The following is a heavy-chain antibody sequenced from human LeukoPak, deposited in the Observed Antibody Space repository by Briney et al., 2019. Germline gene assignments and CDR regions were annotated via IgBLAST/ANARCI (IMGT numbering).Heavy chain of an antibody. CDR1: GGSISSSSYY. V-gene: IGHV4-39*07. Sequence: SETLSLTCTVSGGSISSSSYYWGWIRQPPGKGLEWIGSIYYSGSTYYNPALNSRATISVDTSKNQFSLKLSSVTAADTAVYYGARDWGYGSGSPWGQGTLVTVSS. D-gene: IGHD3-10*01. CDR3: ARDWGYGSGSP. CDR2: IYYSGST. J-gene: IGHJ4*02.